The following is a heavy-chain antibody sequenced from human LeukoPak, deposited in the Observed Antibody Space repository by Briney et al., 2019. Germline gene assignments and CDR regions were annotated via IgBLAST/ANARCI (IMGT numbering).Heavy chain of an antibody. CDR1: GGTFGSYA. CDR3: ARSSGLMSFDY. J-gene: IGHJ4*02. D-gene: IGHD5-12*01. Sequence: SVKVSCKASGGTFGSYAISWVRQAPGQGLEWMGGIIPIFGTANYAQRFQGRVTITTDESTSTAYMELSSLRSEDTPVYYCARSSGLMSFDYWGQGTLVTVSS. V-gene: IGHV1-69*05. CDR2: IIPIFGTA.